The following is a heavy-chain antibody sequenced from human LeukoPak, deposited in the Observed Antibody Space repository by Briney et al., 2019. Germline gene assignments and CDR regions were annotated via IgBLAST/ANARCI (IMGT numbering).Heavy chain of an antibody. CDR2: INHDGSEK. D-gene: IGHD3-10*01. V-gene: IGHV3-7*01. Sequence: GGSLRLSCAASGFSFSDYWMSWVRRAPGKGLEWVANINHDGSEKHYVDSVKGRFTISRDNAKNSLSLQMTSLRDVDTALYYCGRRGSLSDYWGQGSLVSVSS. J-gene: IGHJ4*02. CDR1: GFSFSDYW. CDR3: GRRGSLSDY.